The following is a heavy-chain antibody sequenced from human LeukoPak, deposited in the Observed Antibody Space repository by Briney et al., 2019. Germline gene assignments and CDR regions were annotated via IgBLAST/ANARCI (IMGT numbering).Heavy chain of an antibody. CDR2: IIPILGIA. J-gene: IGHJ6*02. D-gene: IGHD3-22*01. CDR3: ARDRDVNYYDSSGYSAPRYYYGMDV. CDR1: GGTSSSYA. Sequence: SVKVSCKASGGTSSSYAISWVRQAPGQGLEWMGRIIPILGIANYAQKFQGRVTITADKSTSTAYMELSSLRSEDTAVYYCARDRDVNYYDSSGYSAPRYYYGMDVWGQGTTVTVSS. V-gene: IGHV1-69*04.